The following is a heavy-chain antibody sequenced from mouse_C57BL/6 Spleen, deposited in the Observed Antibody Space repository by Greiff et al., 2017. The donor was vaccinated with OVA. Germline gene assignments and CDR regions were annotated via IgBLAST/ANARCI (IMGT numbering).Heavy chain of an antibody. CDR3: ARFRRGYWYFDV. V-gene: IGHV1-26*01. CDR1: GYTFTDYY. J-gene: IGHJ1*03. Sequence: EVQLQQSGPELVKPGASVKISCKASGYTFTDYYMNWVKQSHGKSLEWIGDINPNNGGTSYNQKFKGKATLTVDKSSSTAYMELRSLTSEDSAVYYCARFRRGYWYFDVWGTGTTVTVSS. CDR2: INPNNGGT.